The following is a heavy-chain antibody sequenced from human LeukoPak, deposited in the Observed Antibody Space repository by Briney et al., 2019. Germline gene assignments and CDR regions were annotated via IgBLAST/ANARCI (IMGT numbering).Heavy chain of an antibody. Sequence: PGGSLRLSCAASGFTFSSYSMNWVRQAPGKGLEWVSAIYGSGGSEYADSVKSRFTISRDNSKNTVYLQMNSLRAEDTAVYYCAKDRLPDGVWSIDYWGQGTLVTVSS. CDR2: IYGSGGSE. V-gene: IGHV3-23*01. J-gene: IGHJ4*02. CDR3: AKDRLPDGVWSIDY. D-gene: IGHD2-8*02. CDR1: GFTFSSYS.